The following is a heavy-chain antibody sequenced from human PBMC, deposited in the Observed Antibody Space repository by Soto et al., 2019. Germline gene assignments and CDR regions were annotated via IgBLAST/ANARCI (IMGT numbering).Heavy chain of an antibody. CDR3: TVNQPYPDSAI. CDR2: IKTRTHGGAV. J-gene: IGHJ3*02. V-gene: IGHV3-15*07. CDR1: GFTFSDAW. Sequence: EVQLVESGGDVVEPGGSLRLTCAASGFTFSDAWLNWVRQAPGKGLEWVGRIKTRTHGGAVDYAAPVKGRITISRDDSKNTLYLQMNSMKTEATAVYYCTVNQPYPDSAIWGQGTMVTVSS.